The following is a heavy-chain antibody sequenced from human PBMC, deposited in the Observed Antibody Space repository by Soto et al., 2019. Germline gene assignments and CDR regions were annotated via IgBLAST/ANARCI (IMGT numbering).Heavy chain of an antibody. Sequence: SLRLSCSASGFTFSSYAMHWVRQAPGKGLEYVSAISSNGGSTYYADSVKGRFTISRDNSKNTLYLQMSSLRAEDTDVYYCVKGSLWFGEGVDVWGQGTTVTVSS. CDR3: VKGSLWFGEGVDV. D-gene: IGHD3-10*01. V-gene: IGHV3-64D*06. CDR2: ISSNGGST. J-gene: IGHJ6*02. CDR1: GFTFSSYA.